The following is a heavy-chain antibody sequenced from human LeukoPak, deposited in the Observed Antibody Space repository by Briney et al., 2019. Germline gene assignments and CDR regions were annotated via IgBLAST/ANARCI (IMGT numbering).Heavy chain of an antibody. CDR3: TRARYYGSASYYSDAFDG. CDR2: IRSKTHGGAP. J-gene: IGHJ3*01. CDR1: GFTFADYG. V-gene: IGHV3-49*04. Sequence: GGSLRLSCTASGFTFADYGFSWVRQAPGKGLQWVTFIRSKTHGGAPEYAASVKGRFTVSRDDSKSIAYLQIDSLQTEDTAVYYCTRARYYGSASYYSDAFDGWGQGTLVTVSS. D-gene: IGHD3-10*01.